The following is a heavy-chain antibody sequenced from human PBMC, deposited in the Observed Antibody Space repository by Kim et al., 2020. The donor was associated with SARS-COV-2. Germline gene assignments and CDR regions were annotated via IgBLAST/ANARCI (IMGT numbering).Heavy chain of an antibody. CDR3: ARVLAAPDRRFDY. J-gene: IGHJ4*02. V-gene: IGHV3-53*01. D-gene: IGHD6-6*01. Sequence: ADSVKSRFTISRHNSKNTLYLQMNSLRAEDTAVYYCARVLAAPDRRFDYWGQGTLVTVSS.